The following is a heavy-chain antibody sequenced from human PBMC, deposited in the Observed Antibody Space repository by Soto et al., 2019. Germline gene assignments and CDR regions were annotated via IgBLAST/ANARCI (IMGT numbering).Heavy chain of an antibody. J-gene: IGHJ1*01. D-gene: IGHD3-10*01. V-gene: IGHV4-59*01. CDR1: GGSISRYY. Sequence: SETLSLTCTVSGGSISRYYWSWIRQPPGKGLEWIGYLYYSGSTNYNPSLKSRVTISVDTSKNQLSLKLSSVTAADTAVYYCARDLHGPRGVQHWGQGTLVTVSS. CDR2: LYYSGST. CDR3: ARDLHGPRGVQH.